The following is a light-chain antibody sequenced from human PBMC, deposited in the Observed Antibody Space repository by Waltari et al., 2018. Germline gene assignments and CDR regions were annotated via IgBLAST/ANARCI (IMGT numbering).Light chain of an antibody. V-gene: IGKV3-15*01. CDR2: GAS. J-gene: IGKJ5*01. CDR1: QSVGYN. Sequence: EVVMTQSPATLSVSPGERVTLSCRASQSVGYNFDWFQQQPGQAPRLLIYGASTRATDIPDRFSGSGSGTAFTLTISSLQSEDFANYYCQQYNNWQITFGQGTRLDLK. CDR3: QQYNNWQIT.